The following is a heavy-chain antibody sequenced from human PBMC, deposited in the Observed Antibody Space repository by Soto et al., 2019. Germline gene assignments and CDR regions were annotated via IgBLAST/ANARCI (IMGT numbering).Heavy chain of an antibody. CDR3: ARDVRLPDY. J-gene: IGHJ4*02. CDR2: ISSTGETT. D-gene: IGHD3-10*02. CDR1: GFTFRTYS. Sequence: EVQLVESGGGLVPPGGSLRLSCAASGFTFRTYSMNWVRQAPGKGLEWVSFISSTGETTYYADSVKGRLTISRDNAKNSLFLQMNSLTAEDTAVYYCARDVRLPDYWGQGTLVTVSS. V-gene: IGHV3-48*01.